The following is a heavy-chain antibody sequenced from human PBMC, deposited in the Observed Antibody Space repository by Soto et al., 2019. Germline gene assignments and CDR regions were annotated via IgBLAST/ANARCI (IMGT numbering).Heavy chain of an antibody. D-gene: IGHD3-16*01. CDR3: AKPLGEGDYYYYYGMDV. V-gene: IGHV3-30*18. Sequence: GGSLRLSCAASGFTFTSFSMSWVRQAPGKGLEWVAVISYDGSNKYYADSVKGRFTISRDNSKNTLYLQMNSLRAEDTAVYYCAKPLGEGDYYYYYGMDVWGQGTTVTVSS. J-gene: IGHJ6*02. CDR1: GFTFTSFS. CDR2: ISYDGSNK.